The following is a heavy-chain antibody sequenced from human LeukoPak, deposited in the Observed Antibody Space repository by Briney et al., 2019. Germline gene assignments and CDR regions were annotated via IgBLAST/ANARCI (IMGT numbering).Heavy chain of an antibody. CDR1: GFTFSSYA. CDR3: ARTHARAAFDI. Sequence: PGGSLRLSCAASGFTFSSYAMDWVRQAPGKGLEGVALMSQGGSNEHYADSGKGRFTIGRDNAKNTLYLQMNRLRAEGTAVYYCARTHARAAFDIWGQGTMVTVSS. V-gene: IGHV3-30*04. CDR2: MSQGGSNE. J-gene: IGHJ3*02.